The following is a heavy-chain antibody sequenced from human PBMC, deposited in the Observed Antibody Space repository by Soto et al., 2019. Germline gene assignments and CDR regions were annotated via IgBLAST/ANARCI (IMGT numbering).Heavy chain of an antibody. D-gene: IGHD2-8*01. J-gene: IGHJ4*02. V-gene: IGHV4-39*01. CDR3: ARHRYCTNGVCQFFDY. CDR1: GGSISSSSYY. CDR2: IYYSGST. Sequence: QLQLQESGPGLVKPSETLSLTCTVSGGSISSSSYYWGWIRQPPGKGLEWIGSIYYSGSTYYNPSLESRVTISVDTSKSQFSLELSSVSAADTCVYYCARHRYCTNGVCQFFDYWGQGTLVTVSS.